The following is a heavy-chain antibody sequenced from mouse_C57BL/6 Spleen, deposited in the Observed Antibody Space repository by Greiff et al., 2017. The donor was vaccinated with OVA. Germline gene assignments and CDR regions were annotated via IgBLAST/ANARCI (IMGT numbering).Heavy chain of an antibody. V-gene: IGHV7-3*01. CDR3: ARKGNYGYFDV. D-gene: IGHD2-1*01. Sequence: DVKLVESGGGLVQPGGSLSLSCAASGFTFTDYYMSWVRQPPGKALEWLGFIRNKANGYTTEYSASVKGRFTISRDNYQSILYLQMNALRAEDSATYYCARKGNYGYFDVWGTGTTVTVSS. J-gene: IGHJ1*03. CDR2: IRNKANGYTT. CDR1: GFTFTDYY.